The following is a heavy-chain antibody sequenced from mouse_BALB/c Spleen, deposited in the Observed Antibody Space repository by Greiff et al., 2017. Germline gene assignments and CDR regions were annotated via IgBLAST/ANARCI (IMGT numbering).Heavy chain of an antibody. CDR2: ISSGGGST. CDR3: ARGDYSFAY. CDR1: GFAFSSYD. J-gene: IGHJ3*01. D-gene: IGHD2-13*01. V-gene: IGHV5-12-1*01. Sequence: DVMLVESGGGLVKPGGSLKLSCAASGFAFSSYDMSWVRQTPEKRLEWVAYISSGGGSTYYPDTVKGRFTISRDNAKNTLYLQMSSLKSEDTAMYYCARGDYSFAYWGEGTLVTVSA.